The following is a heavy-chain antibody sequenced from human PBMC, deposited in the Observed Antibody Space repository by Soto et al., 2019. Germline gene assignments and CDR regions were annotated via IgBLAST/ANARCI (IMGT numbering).Heavy chain of an antibody. D-gene: IGHD4-17*01. CDR1: GGSISSGGYY. Sequence: SETLSLTCTVSGGSISSGGYYWSWIRQHPGKGLEWIGYIYCSGSTYYNPSLKSRVTISVDTSKNQFSLKLSSVTAADTAVYYCARDFWTTANTWGQGTLVTVSS. CDR3: ARDFWTTANT. J-gene: IGHJ5*02. CDR2: IYCSGST. V-gene: IGHV4-31*03.